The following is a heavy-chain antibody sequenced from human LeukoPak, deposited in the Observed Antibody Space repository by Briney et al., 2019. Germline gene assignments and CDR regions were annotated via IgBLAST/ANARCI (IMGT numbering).Heavy chain of an antibody. CDR3: ARGFSSWYLSPYYLEY. CDR1: GYTFTGYY. CDR2: INLNSGGT. Sequence: ASVKVSCKASGYTFTGYYMHWVRQVPGQALEWMGWINLNSGGTNYAQKFQGRVTMTSDTSITTAYMELSRLRSDDTAVYYCARGFSSWYLSPYYLEYCGQGTPVTVSS. V-gene: IGHV1-2*02. J-gene: IGHJ4*02. D-gene: IGHD6-13*01.